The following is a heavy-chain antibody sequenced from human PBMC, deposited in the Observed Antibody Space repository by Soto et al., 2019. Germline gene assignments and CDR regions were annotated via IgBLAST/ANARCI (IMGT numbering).Heavy chain of an antibody. CDR3: ARGGLPYCSGVSCYSILY. CDR2: INPSGGST. D-gene: IGHD2-15*01. V-gene: IGHV1-46*03. Sequence: ASVKVSWKASGYTFTSYYMHWVRQAPGQGLEWMGIINPSGGSTSYAQKFQGRVTMTRDTSTSTVYMELSSLRSEDTAVYYCARGGLPYCSGVSCYSILYWGHVPLVTVSS. CDR1: GYTFTSYY. J-gene: IGHJ4*01.